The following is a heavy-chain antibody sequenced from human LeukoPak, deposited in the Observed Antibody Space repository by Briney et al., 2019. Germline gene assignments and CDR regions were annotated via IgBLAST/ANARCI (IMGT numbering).Heavy chain of an antibody. CDR2: INKDGSEK. Sequence: GGALRLSCAASGFTFSSYLMSCVCQAPGKGLEGVANINKDGSEKYYVDSVRGGVTISRENPKNSLYLQMTRLRAEDTAVYYCAGGHAALVSWGQGTLVTVSS. CDR3: AGGHAALVS. V-gene: IGHV3-7*01. J-gene: IGHJ5*02. CDR1: GFTFSSYL. D-gene: IGHD6-6*01.